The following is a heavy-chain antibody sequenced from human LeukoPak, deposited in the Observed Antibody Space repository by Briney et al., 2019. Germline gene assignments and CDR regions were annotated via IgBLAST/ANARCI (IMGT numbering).Heavy chain of an antibody. CDR1: GYTLTELS. J-gene: IGHJ4*02. CDR3: ATLNGLIVGATTATDY. V-gene: IGHV1-24*01. Sequence: ASVKVSCKVSGYTLTELSMHWVRQAPGKGLEWMGGFDPEDGETIYAQKFQGRVTMTEDTSTDTAYMELSSLRSEDTAVYYCATLNGLIVGATTATDYWGQGTLVTVSS. D-gene: IGHD1-26*01. CDR2: FDPEDGET.